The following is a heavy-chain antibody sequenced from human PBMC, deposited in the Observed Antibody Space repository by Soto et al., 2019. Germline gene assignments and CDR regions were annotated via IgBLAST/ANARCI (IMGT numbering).Heavy chain of an antibody. V-gene: IGHV1-69*13. CDR2: IIPIFGTA. Sequence: SVKVSCKASGGTFSSYAISWVRHAPGQGLEWMGGIIPIFGTANYAQKFQGRVTITADESTSTAYMELSSLRSEDTAVYYCARAEDKDCSSTSCLTEYYYYGMDIWGQGTTVTV. J-gene: IGHJ6*02. CDR3: ARAEDKDCSSTSCLTEYYYYGMDI. CDR1: GGTFSSYA. D-gene: IGHD2-2*01.